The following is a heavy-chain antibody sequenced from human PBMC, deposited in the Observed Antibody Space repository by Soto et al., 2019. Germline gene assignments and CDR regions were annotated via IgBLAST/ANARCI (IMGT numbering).Heavy chain of an antibody. CDR2: INPDATTI. CDR1: GFTFSNYW. J-gene: IGHJ4*02. V-gene: IGHV3-74*01. Sequence: GGALRLSCATSGFTFSNYWIHWVRQAPGEGLVWVSRINPDATTINYADSVKGRFTVSRDNAKNTLYLQMNSLRAEDTAVYYCATAGSYRFDHWGQGTLVTVSS. CDR3: ATAGSYRFDH. D-gene: IGHD3-10*01.